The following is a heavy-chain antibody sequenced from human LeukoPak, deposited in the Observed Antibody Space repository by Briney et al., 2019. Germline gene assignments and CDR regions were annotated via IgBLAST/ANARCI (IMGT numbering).Heavy chain of an antibody. Sequence: PSETLSLTCAVSGYSLGKNYYWGWIRQPPGKGLEWIGRIYGTRSTSYNPSLMNRVTMSVDTSKNHFSLELTSVTAADTAVYYCARYDSRGSASTRFDYWGQGILVTISS. J-gene: IGHJ4*02. CDR3: ARYDSRGSASTRFDY. CDR1: GYSLGKNYY. D-gene: IGHD3-16*01. V-gene: IGHV4-38-2*01. CDR2: IYGTRST.